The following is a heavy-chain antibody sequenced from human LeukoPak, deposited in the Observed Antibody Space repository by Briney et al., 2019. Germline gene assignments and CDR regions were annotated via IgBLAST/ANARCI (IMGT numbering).Heavy chain of an antibody. V-gene: IGHV1-8*01. J-gene: IGHJ4*02. CDR2: MNPNSGNT. CDR3: ATSYYDFWSGYYFDY. Sequence: GASVKVSCKASGYTFTSYDINWVRQATGQGLEWMGWMNPNSGNTGYAQKFQGGVTMTRNTSISTAYMELSSLRSEDTAVYYCATSYYDFWSGYYFDYWGQGTLVTVSS. D-gene: IGHD3-3*01. CDR1: GYTFTSYD.